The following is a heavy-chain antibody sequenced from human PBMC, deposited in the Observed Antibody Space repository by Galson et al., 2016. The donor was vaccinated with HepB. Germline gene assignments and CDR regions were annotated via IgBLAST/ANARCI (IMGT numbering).Heavy chain of an antibody. CDR3: ARRGIVLSAVGWGWGRDV. CDR1: GFTFSKYD. Sequence: SLRLSCAASGFTFSKYDMSWVRQAPGKGLEWVANINQDGSAKYCVDSVKGRFTISRDNAKNSLYLQMNNLRGEDTAVYYCARRGIVLSAVGWGWGRDVWGQGTTVTVSS. CDR2: INQDGSAK. J-gene: IGHJ6*02. V-gene: IGHV3-7*03. D-gene: IGHD3-22*01.